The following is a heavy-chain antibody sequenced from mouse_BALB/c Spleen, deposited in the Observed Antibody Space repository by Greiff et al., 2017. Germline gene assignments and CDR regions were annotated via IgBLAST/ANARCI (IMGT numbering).Heavy chain of an antibody. Sequence: DVKLVESGAELVRSGASVKLSCTASGFNIKDYYMHWVKQRPEQGLEWIGWIDPENGDTEYAPKFQGKATMTADTSSNTAYLQLSSLTSEDTAVYYCNALDSSGYEGYWGQGTTLTVSS. J-gene: IGHJ2*01. CDR3: NALDSSGYEGY. V-gene: IGHV14-4*02. CDR2: IDPENGDT. D-gene: IGHD3-2*01. CDR1: GFNIKDYY.